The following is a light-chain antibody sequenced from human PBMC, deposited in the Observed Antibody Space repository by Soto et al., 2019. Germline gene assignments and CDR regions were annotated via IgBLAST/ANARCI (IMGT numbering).Light chain of an antibody. CDR2: DTS. Sequence: DFQMTQSPSTLSASVGDRVTITCRASQNISKWLAWYQQKPGRAPNLLIYDTSILKSGVPSRFSGSGSGTEFTLTISSLQPDDFATYYCQRYNNYFGLGTKVDIK. CDR3: QRYNNY. CDR1: QNISKW. V-gene: IGKV1-5*01. J-gene: IGKJ2*01.